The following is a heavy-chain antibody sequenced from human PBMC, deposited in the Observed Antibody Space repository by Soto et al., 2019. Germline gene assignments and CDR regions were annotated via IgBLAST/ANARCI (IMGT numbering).Heavy chain of an antibody. J-gene: IGHJ5*02. CDR1: GGSISSGGYY. V-gene: IGHV4-31*03. D-gene: IGHD6-13*01. Sequence: KTSETLSLTCTVSGGSISSGGYYWSWIRQHPGKGLEWIGYIYYSGSTYYNPSLKGRVTISVDTSKNQFSLKLSSVTAADTAVYYCAREPRVSPNWFDPWGQGTLVTVSS. CDR2: IYYSGST. CDR3: AREPRVSPNWFDP.